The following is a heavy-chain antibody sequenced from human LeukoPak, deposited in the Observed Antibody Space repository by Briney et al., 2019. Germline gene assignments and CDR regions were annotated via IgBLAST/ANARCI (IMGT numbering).Heavy chain of an antibody. CDR1: GGSISSYY. CDR3: ARANSYVHAFDY. J-gene: IGHJ4*02. Sequence: SETLSLTCTVSGGSISSYYWSWIRQPPGKGLEWIGYIYYSGSTNYNPSLKSRVTKSVDTSKNQFSLKLSSVTAADTAVYYCARANSYVHAFDYWGQGTLVTVSS. D-gene: IGHD5-18*01. CDR2: IYYSGST. V-gene: IGHV4-59*01.